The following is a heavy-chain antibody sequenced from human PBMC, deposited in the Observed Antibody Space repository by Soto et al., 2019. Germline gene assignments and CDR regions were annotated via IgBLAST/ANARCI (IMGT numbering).Heavy chain of an antibody. Sequence: QVQLVQSGAEVKKPGSSVKVSCKASGGTFSSYAISWVRQAPGQGLEWMGGIIPIFGTANYAQKFQGRVTITADESTSTAYIELSSLRSEDTAVYYCARGRRVAAAGTLEYYYYGMDVWGQGTTVTVSS. CDR1: GGTFSSYA. V-gene: IGHV1-69*01. D-gene: IGHD6-13*01. J-gene: IGHJ6*02. CDR2: IIPIFGTA. CDR3: ARGRRVAAAGTLEYYYYGMDV.